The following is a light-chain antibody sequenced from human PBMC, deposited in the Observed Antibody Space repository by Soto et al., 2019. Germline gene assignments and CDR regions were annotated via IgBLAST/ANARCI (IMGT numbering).Light chain of an antibody. Sequence: EIVLTQSPGTLSLSPGERATLSCWASQSVTSNYLAWYQQNPGQAPRLLVYGASIRATGVPDRFSGSGSGADFTLTISSLQSEDFAVYYCQQYNNWLRTFGQGTKVDIK. CDR1: QSVTSNY. V-gene: IGKV3-20*01. CDR2: GAS. J-gene: IGKJ1*01. CDR3: QQYNNWLRT.